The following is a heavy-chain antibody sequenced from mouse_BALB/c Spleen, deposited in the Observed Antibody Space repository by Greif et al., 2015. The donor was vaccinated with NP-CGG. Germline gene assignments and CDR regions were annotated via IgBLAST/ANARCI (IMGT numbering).Heavy chain of an antibody. CDR3: ARDQDYDGAMDY. CDR2: INSNGGST. Sequence: VQLKESGGGLVQPGGSLKLSCAASGFTFSSYGMSWVRQTPDKRLELVATINSNGGSTYYPDSVKGRFTISRDNAKNTLYLQMSSLKSEDTAMYYWARDQDYDGAMDYWGQGTSVTISA. D-gene: IGHD2-4*01. J-gene: IGHJ4*01. V-gene: IGHV5-6-3*01. CDR1: GFTFSSYG.